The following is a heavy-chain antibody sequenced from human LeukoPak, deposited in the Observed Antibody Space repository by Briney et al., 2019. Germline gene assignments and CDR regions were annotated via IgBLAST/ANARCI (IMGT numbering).Heavy chain of an antibody. CDR1: GGSISSSSYY. CDR3: ARPLEYYYDSSGYHLDASDI. CDR2: IYYSGST. J-gene: IGHJ3*02. D-gene: IGHD3-22*01. Sequence: SETLSLTCTVSGGSISSSSYYWGWIRQPPGKGLGWIGSIYYSGSTYYNPSLKSRVTISVDTSKTQFSLKLSSVTAADTAVYYCARPLEYYYDSSGYHLDASDIWGQGTMVTVSS. V-gene: IGHV4-39*01.